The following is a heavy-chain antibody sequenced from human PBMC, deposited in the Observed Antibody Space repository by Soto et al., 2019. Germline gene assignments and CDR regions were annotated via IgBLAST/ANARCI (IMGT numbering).Heavy chain of an antibody. D-gene: IGHD4-17*01. CDR2: ISGSGGPT. Sequence: EVQLLESGGGLVQPGGSLRLSCAASGFTFSTYAMTWVRQAPGKGLEWVSGISGSGGPTYYADSVKGRFTISRDNSKNTLHLLMNNLRAEDTAVYYCARDGKIGDYEHWGQGTLVTVSS. J-gene: IGHJ4*02. CDR1: GFTFSTYA. CDR3: ARDGKIGDYEH. V-gene: IGHV3-23*01.